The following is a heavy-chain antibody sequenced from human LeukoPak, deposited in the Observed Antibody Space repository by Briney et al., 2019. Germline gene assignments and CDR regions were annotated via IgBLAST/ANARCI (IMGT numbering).Heavy chain of an antibody. V-gene: IGHV4-61*02. CDR3: ARGKGYGSGNNWFDP. J-gene: IGHJ5*02. CDR1: GGSISSGSYY. CDR2: IYTSGST. Sequence: NTSETLSLTCTVSGGSISSGSYYWSWIRQPAGKGLEWIGRIYTSGSTNYNPSLKSRVTISVDTSKNQFSLKLSSVTAADTAVYYCARGKGYGSGNNWFDPWGQGTLVTVSS. D-gene: IGHD3-10*01.